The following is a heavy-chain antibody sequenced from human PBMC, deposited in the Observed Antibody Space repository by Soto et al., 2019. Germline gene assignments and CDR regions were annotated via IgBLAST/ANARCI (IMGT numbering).Heavy chain of an antibody. CDR3: ARFGRYFDP. V-gene: IGHV4-59*08. D-gene: IGHD1-1*01. CDR2: IYYIGGT. Sequence: PLLTLCLTCSVSVDSLANYYWSWIRQPPGKGLEWIGSIYYIGGTNYNPSLRSRVTISVDTSKDQFSLKLTSVTAADTAIYYCARFGRYFDPWGQGTLVTVSS. J-gene: IGHJ5*02. CDR1: VDSLANYY.